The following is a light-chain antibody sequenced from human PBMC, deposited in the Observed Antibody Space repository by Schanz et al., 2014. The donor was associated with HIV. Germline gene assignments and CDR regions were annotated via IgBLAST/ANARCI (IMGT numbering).Light chain of an antibody. CDR2: RSS. J-gene: IGKJ5*01. CDR3: QQYNKWPPGAIT. Sequence: EIVLTQSPVILSLSPGERATLSCRASQTVSSNSLGWYQQKPGQAPRLLIYRSSTRATGIPARFSGSGSGTEFTLTISSLQPEDFAVYYCQQYNKWPPGAITFGQGTRLEIK. V-gene: IGKV3-15*01. CDR1: QTVSSN.